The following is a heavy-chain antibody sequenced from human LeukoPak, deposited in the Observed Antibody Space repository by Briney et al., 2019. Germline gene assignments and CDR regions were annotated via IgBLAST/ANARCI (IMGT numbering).Heavy chain of an antibody. D-gene: IGHD3-10*01. J-gene: IGHJ4*02. CDR3: AVYHYGSGSYHNHPNFDY. CDR2: INHSGST. V-gene: IGHV4-34*01. CDR1: DGSFSGYY. Sequence: PSETLSLTCAVYDGSFSGYYWSWIRQPPGKGLEWIGEINHSGSTNYNPSLKSRVTISVDTSKNQFSLKLSSVTAADTAVYYCAVYHYGSGSYHNHPNFDYWGQGTLVTVSS.